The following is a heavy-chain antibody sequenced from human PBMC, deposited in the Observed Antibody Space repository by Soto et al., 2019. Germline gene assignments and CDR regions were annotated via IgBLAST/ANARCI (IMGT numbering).Heavy chain of an antibody. J-gene: IGHJ4*02. Sequence: GGSLRLSCAASGFTSSSYGMHWVRQAPGKGLEWVAVIWYDGSNKYYADSVKGRFTISRDNSKNTLYLQMNSLRAEDTAVYYCAMLRDVDTAMVTGIDYWGQGTLVTVSS. CDR1: GFTSSSYG. CDR2: IWYDGSNK. D-gene: IGHD5-18*01. V-gene: IGHV3-33*01. CDR3: AMLRDVDTAMVTGIDY.